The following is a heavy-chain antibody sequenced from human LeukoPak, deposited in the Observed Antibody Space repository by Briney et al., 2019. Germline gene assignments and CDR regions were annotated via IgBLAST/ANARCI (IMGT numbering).Heavy chain of an antibody. CDR1: GFTFTNNF. Sequence: WGSLRLSCAASGFTFTNNFMSWVRQVPGKGLEWVANIKQDGSETTYADSVRGRLTIFRDNAKNSLYLQMNSLRAEDTAVYYCAELGITMIGGVWGKGTTVTISS. J-gene: IGHJ6*04. V-gene: IGHV3-7*01. D-gene: IGHD3-10*02. CDR2: IKQDGSET. CDR3: AELGITMIGGV.